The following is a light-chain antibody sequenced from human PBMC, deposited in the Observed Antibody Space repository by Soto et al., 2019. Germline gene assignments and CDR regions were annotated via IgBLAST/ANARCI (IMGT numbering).Light chain of an antibody. Sequence: EIVMTQSPATLSVSPGERATLSCGASQSVSSNLAWYQQNPGQAPRLLIYGASSRATGIPARFSGSGSGTEFTLTIDSLQSEDFAVYYCQQYSNWPWTFGQGTKVEIK. V-gene: IGKV3-15*01. CDR1: QSVSSN. CDR3: QQYSNWPWT. J-gene: IGKJ1*01. CDR2: GAS.